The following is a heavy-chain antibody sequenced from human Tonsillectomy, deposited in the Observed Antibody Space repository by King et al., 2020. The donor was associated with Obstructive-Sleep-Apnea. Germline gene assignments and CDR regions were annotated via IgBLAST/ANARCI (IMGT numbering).Heavy chain of an antibody. CDR2: ISYDGSNK. V-gene: IGHV3-30*04. Sequence: QVQLVESGGGVVQPGRSLRLSCAASGFTFSSYAMHWVRQAPGKGLEWVAVISYDGSNKYYADSVKGRFTIYRDNSKNTLYLQMNSLRAEDTAVYYCAREMGSYYGTFDYWGQGTLVTVSS. D-gene: IGHD1-26*01. CDR3: AREMGSYYGTFDY. CDR1: GFTFSSYA. J-gene: IGHJ4*02.